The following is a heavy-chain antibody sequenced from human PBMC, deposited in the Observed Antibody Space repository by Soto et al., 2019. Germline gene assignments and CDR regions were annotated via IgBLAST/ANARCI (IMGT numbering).Heavy chain of an antibody. J-gene: IGHJ3*02. CDR1: GGTFSSYT. CDR3: ASAPLQLFPGEYCSGGSCYPGFAFDI. Sequence: GASVKVSCKASGGTFSSYTISWVRQAPGQGLEWMGRIIPILGIANYAQKLKGRVTITADKSTSTAYMDLSNLRSEDTAVYFCASAPLQLFPGEYCSGGSCYPGFAFDIWGQGTMVTVSS. V-gene: IGHV1-69*02. D-gene: IGHD2-15*01. CDR2: IIPILGIA.